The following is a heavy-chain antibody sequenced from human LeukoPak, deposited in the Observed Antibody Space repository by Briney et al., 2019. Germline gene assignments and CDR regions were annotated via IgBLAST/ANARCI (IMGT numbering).Heavy chain of an antibody. CDR3: ARDYYDSSGPPLDY. D-gene: IGHD3-22*01. CDR1: VYTFTSYG. J-gene: IGHJ4*02. V-gene: IGHV1-18*01. CDR2: ISAYNGNT. Sequence: GASVKVSCKASVYTFTSYGISWVRQAPGQGLEWMGWISAYNGNTNYAQKLQGRVTMTTDTSTSTAYMELRSLRSDDTAVYYCARDYYDSSGPPLDYWGQGTLVTVSS.